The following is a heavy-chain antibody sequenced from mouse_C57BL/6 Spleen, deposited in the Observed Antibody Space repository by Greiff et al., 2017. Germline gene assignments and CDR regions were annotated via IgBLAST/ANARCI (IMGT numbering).Heavy chain of an antibody. V-gene: IGHV1-54*01. CDR3: ARSYYGSSYYWYFGG. CDR1: GYAFTHYL. J-gene: IGHJ1*03. CDR2: INPGSGGT. D-gene: IGHD1-1*01. Sequence: VQLQQSGAELVRPGTSVKVSCKASGYAFTHYLIEWVKQRPGQGLEWIGVINPGSGGTNYNEKFKGKATLTADKSSSTAYMQLSSLTSEDSAVYFCARSYYGSSYYWYFGGWGTGTTVTVSS.